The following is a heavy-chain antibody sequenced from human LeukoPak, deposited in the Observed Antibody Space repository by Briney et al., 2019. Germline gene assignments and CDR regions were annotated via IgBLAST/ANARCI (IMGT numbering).Heavy chain of an antibody. J-gene: IGHJ5*02. CDR3: ARSAMARGVINWFDP. Sequence: GESLKISCKGSGYSFTSYWIGWVRQMPGKGLEWMGIIYPGDSDTRYIPSFQGQVTISADKSISTAYLQWSSLKASDTAMYYCARSAMARGVINWFDPWGQGTLVTVSS. CDR1: GYSFTSYW. D-gene: IGHD3-10*01. CDR2: IYPGDSDT. V-gene: IGHV5-51*01.